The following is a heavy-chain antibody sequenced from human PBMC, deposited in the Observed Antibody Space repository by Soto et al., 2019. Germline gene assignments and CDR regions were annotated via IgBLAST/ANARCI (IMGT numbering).Heavy chain of an antibody. Sequence: ASVKVSCKTSGYTFSGHYLHWVRQAPGQGLEWMGWINPNSGGTNYAQKFQGRVTMTRDTSISTAYMELSRLRSDDTAVYYCARDFGGFGDGVSMDVWGQGTTVTVSS. D-gene: IGHD3-10*01. CDR3: ARDFGGFGDGVSMDV. J-gene: IGHJ6*02. CDR2: INPNSGGT. V-gene: IGHV1-2*02. CDR1: GYTFSGHY.